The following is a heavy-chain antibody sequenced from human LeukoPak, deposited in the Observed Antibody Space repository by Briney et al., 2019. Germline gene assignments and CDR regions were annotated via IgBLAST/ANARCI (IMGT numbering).Heavy chain of an antibody. CDR3: ATSKDTAGGPY. J-gene: IGHJ4*02. CDR1: GFTLTIYG. V-gene: IGHV3-7*01. Sequence: GGSLRLFCAACGFTLTIYGMTWVRRAPGKGLEWLANIRQDGGATYVKGRFTISRDNAEKSLFLQLNSLRAEDTAVYYCATSKDTAGGPYWGQGTLVTVPS. D-gene: IGHD5-18*01. CDR2: IRQDGGAT.